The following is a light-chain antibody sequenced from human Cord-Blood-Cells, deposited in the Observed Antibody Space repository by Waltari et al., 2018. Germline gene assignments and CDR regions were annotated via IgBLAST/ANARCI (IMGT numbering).Light chain of an antibody. CDR2: DVS. CDR3: SSYTSSAWV. J-gene: IGLJ3*02. V-gene: IGLV2-14*01. CDR1: SRDVGGYNY. Sequence: QSALTQPASVSGSPGPSITISCTGTSRDVGGYNYFSWYQQHPGKAPKLMIYDVSKRPSGVSNRFSGSKSGNTASLTISGLQAGDEADYYCSSYTSSAWVFGGGTKLTVL.